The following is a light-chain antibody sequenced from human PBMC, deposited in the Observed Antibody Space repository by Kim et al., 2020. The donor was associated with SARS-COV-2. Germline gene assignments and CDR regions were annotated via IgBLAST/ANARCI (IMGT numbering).Light chain of an antibody. Sequence: GGTVTLACGSGPGTLTNDHYPYWFQQKPGQAPRALIYNTNYGYAWTPARFSGSLLGGKAALTLSGAQPEDEADYYCLLTYSDVRKTFGGGTQLTVL. J-gene: IGLJ2*01. CDR1: PGTLTNDHY. CDR3: LLTYSDVRKT. CDR2: NTN. V-gene: IGLV7-46*01.